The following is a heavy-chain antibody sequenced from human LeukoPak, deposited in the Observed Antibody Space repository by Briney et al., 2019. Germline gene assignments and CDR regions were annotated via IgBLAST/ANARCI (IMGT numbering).Heavy chain of an antibody. V-gene: IGHV3-9*01. CDR1: GFTFSSYS. D-gene: IGHD3-10*01. CDR2: ISWNSGSI. Sequence: GGSLRLSCEASGFTFSSYSMNWVRQAPGKGLEWVSGISWNSGSIGYADSVKGRFTISRDNAKNSLYLQMNSLRAEDTALYYCAKDIGSGSRYYYYMDVWGKGTTVTISS. CDR3: AKDIGSGSRYYYYMDV. J-gene: IGHJ6*03.